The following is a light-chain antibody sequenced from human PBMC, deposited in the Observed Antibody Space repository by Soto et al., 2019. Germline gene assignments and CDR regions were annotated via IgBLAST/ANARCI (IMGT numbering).Light chain of an antibody. V-gene: IGKV3-20*01. J-gene: IGKJ5*01. CDR1: QTVRNNY. CDR2: DAS. CDR3: HQYGSSPIT. Sequence: EFVLTQTPGTLSLSPGESATLSCRASQTVRNNYLAWYQQKPGQAPRLLIYDASSRATGIPDRFSGSGSGTDFTLTISRLEPEDFAVYYCHQYGSSPITFGQGTRLEIK.